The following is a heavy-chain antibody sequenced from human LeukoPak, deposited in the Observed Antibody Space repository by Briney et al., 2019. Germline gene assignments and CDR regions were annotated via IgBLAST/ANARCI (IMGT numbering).Heavy chain of an antibody. CDR2: ISAYNGNT. CDR1: GYTFTGYY. D-gene: IGHD1-26*01. Sequence: ASVKVSCKASGYTFTGYYLHWVRQAPGQGLEWMGWISAYNGNTNYAQKLQGRVTMTTDTSTSTAYMALRSLRSDDTAVYYCAREDSGSYSDYWGQGTLVTVSS. J-gene: IGHJ4*02. V-gene: IGHV1-18*04. CDR3: AREDSGSYSDY.